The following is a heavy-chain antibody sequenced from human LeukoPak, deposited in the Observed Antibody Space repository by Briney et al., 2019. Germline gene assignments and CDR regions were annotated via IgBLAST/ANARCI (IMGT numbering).Heavy chain of an antibody. CDR2: ISYDGSNK. D-gene: IGHD3-3*01. CDR3: AKAVGFLEWLLRKDAFDI. V-gene: IGHV3-30-3*01. J-gene: IGHJ3*02. CDR1: GFTFSSYA. Sequence: GGSLRLSCAASGFTFSSYAMHWVRQAPGKGLEWVAVISYDGSNKYYADSVKGRFTISRDNSKNTLYLQMNSLRAEDTAVYYCAKAVGFLEWLLRKDAFDIWGQGTMVTVSS.